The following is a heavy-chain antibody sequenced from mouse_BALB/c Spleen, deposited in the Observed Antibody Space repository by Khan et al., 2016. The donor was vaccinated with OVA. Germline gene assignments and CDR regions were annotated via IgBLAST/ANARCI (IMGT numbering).Heavy chain of an antibody. J-gene: IGHJ2*01. V-gene: IGHV5-17*02. CDR1: GFTFSGFG. CDR2: ISSGSSTI. CDR3: ARTGYYYFGC. D-gene: IGHD2-3*01. Sequence: EVELVESGGGLVQPGGSRKLSCAASGFTFSGFGMHWVRQAPEKGLEWVAYISSGSSTIYYADTVKGRFTISRVNPKNTLFLQMASLRSEDTAMYYCARTGYYYFGCWGQGTTLTGSS.